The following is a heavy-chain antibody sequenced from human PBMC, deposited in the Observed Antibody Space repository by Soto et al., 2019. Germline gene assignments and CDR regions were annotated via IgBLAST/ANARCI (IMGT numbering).Heavy chain of an antibody. D-gene: IGHD5-12*01. CDR2: IYDSGST. V-gene: IGHV4-59*01. Sequence: PSETLSLTCTVSGGSISSYYWSWIRQPPGKGLEWIGYIYDSGSTNYNPSLKSRVTISVDTSKNQFSLKLTSVTAADTAVYYCARGVATIGPWGQGTLVTVSS. CDR3: ARGVATIGP. J-gene: IGHJ5*02. CDR1: GGSISSYY.